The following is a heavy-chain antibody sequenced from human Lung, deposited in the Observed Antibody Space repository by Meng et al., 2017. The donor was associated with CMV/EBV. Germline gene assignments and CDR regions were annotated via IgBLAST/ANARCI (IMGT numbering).Heavy chain of an antibody. CDR2: INHSGST. V-gene: IGHV4-34*01. CDR1: GGSFSGYY. D-gene: IGHD3-3*01. J-gene: IGHJ6*02. Sequence: EXXTISCAVYGGSFSGYYWSWIRQPPGKGLEWIGEINHSGSTNYNPSLKSRVTISVDTSKNQFSLKLSSVTAADTAVYYCARGRGFWSGSRYYYYGMDVXGQGXTVTVSS. CDR3: ARGRGFWSGSRYYYYGMDV.